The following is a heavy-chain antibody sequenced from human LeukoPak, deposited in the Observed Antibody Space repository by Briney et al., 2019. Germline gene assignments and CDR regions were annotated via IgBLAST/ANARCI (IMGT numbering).Heavy chain of an antibody. CDR3: ARDNYGRDGYNFAYYYMYV. Sequence: ASVKVSCKASGYTFTSYGISWVRQAPAQGLEWMGWISAYNGNTNYAQKLQGRVTMTTDTSTSTAYMELRSLRSDDTAVYYCARDNYGRDGYNFAYYYMYVWGRGITVTVSS. CDR2: ISAYNGNT. CDR1: GYTFTSYG. V-gene: IGHV1-18*01. D-gene: IGHD5-24*01. J-gene: IGHJ6*03.